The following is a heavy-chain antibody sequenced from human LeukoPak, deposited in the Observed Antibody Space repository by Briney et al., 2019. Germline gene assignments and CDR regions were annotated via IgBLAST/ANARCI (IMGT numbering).Heavy chain of an antibody. J-gene: IGHJ4*02. CDR1: GFTFSSYS. CDR2: ISSSSSYI. V-gene: IGHV3-21*01. CDR3: ARDSRYYYDSSGYYSSTDFDY. D-gene: IGHD3-22*01. Sequence: GGSLRLSCAASGFTFSSYSMNWVRQAPGKGLEWVSSISSSSSYIYYADSVKGRFTISRDNAKNSLYLQMNSLRAEDTAVYYCARDSRYYYDSSGYYSSTDFDYWGQGTLVTVSS.